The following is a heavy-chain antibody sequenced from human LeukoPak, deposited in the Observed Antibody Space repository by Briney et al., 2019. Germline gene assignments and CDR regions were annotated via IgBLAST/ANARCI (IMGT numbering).Heavy chain of an antibody. CDR3: AEETDSSGYYYTSYGMDV. D-gene: IGHD3-22*01. V-gene: IGHV3-9*01. CDR1: GFTFDDYA. Sequence: PGGSLRLSCAASGFTFDDYAMHWVRQAPGKGLEWVSGISWNSGSIGYADSVKGRFTISRDNAKNSLYLQMNSLRAEDTALYYCAEETDSSGYYYTSYGMDVWGQGTTVTVSS. CDR2: ISWNSGSI. J-gene: IGHJ6*02.